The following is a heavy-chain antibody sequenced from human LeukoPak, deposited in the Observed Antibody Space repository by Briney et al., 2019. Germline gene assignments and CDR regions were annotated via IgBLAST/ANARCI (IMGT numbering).Heavy chain of an antibody. CDR3: AREEGDSSGYNFDY. J-gene: IGHJ4*02. Sequence: EGSLRLSCAASGFTVSSDYMGWVRQAPEKGLEWVSLISSGGSTYYAGSLKGRFTISRDNSKNTLYLQMNSLRAEDTAVYYCAREEGDSSGYNFDYWGQGTLVTVFS. V-gene: IGHV3-66*01. D-gene: IGHD3-22*01. CDR2: ISSGGST. CDR1: GFTVSSDY.